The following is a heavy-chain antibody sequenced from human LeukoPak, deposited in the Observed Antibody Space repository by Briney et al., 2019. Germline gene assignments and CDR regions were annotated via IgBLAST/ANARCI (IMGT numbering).Heavy chain of an antibody. J-gene: IGHJ2*01. CDR1: GFTFSGYE. V-gene: IGHV3-48*03. CDR3: ARKTDRLGAVGRDRYFDL. Sequence: TGGSLRLSCTASGFTFSGYEMTWVRQAPGKGLEWMSYISVNGGAMHYADSVRGRFTTSRDDAKNSLYLHMNSLRVEDTAIYYCARKTDRLGAVGRDRYFDLWGRGTLITVSS. D-gene: IGHD6-13*01. CDR2: ISVNGGAM.